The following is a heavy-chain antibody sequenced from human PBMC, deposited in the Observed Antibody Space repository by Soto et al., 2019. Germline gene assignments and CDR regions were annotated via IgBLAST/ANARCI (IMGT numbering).Heavy chain of an antibody. CDR2: MSHSGGT. V-gene: IGHV4-34*01. D-gene: IGHD1-1*01. CDR1: GGFVTSGSYY. CDR3: ARVERGTATTVVDAFDI. J-gene: IGHJ3*02. Sequence: QVQLQQWGAGLLKPSETLSLTCAVYGGFVTSGSYYWSWIRQPPGKRLEWIGEMSHSGGTHFNPSLKRRVTITVDTSKNQFTLKMSSVTAADTALYYCARVERGTATTVVDAFDIWGPGTMFTVSS.